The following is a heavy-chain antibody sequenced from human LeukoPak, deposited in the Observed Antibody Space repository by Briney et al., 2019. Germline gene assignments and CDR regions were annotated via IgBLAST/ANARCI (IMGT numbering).Heavy chain of an antibody. D-gene: IGHD3-22*01. J-gene: IGHJ4*02. CDR2: ISYDGSNK. Sequence: TGGSLRLSCAASGFTFSSYGMHWVRQAPGKGLEWVAVISYDGSNKYYADSVKGRFTISRDNSKNTLYLQMNSLRAEDTAVYYCAREKGYDSSGYYSYYFDYWGQGTLVTVSS. V-gene: IGHV3-30*03. CDR3: AREKGYDSSGYYSYYFDY. CDR1: GFTFSSYG.